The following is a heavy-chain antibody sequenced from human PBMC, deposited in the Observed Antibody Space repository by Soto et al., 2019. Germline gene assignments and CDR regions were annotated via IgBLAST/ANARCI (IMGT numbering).Heavy chain of an antibody. CDR3: FLANYGDSGKGIHF. J-gene: IGHJ6*02. CDR1: GGSISSGGYS. CDR2: IYDSGFT. V-gene: IGHV4-30-2*01. Sequence: SETLSLTCAVSGGSISSGGYSWSWIRQPPGKGLEWIGYIYDSGFTYYNPSLKSRVTISVDRSKNQFSLKLSSVTAADTAVYYCFLANYGDSGKGIHFRAQRTTV. D-gene: IGHD4-17*01.